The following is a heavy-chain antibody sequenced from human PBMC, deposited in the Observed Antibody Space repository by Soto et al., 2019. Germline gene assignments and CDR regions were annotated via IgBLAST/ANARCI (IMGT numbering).Heavy chain of an antibody. CDR3: ARHYGYYDILTGFYY. D-gene: IGHD3-9*01. CDR1: RDSIRDSNFY. V-gene: IGHV4-39*01. J-gene: IGHJ4*02. CDR2: IYYSGTT. Sequence: SETLSLTCTVSRDSIRDSNFYWGWIRQPPGKGLEWIGSIYYSGTTHYNPSLRSRVTMSIDTSKDQFSLKLTSVVVADAAVYYCARHYGYYDILTGFYYWGPGTLVTVSS.